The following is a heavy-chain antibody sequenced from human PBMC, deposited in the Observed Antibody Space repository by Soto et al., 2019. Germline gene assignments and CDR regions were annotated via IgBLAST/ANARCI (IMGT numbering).Heavy chain of an antibody. CDR2: INPNSGGT. D-gene: IGHD6-19*01. CDR3: ARSSSGWYYFDY. J-gene: IGHJ4*02. Sequence: QVQLVQSGAEVKKPGASVKVSCQASGYTFTGYYMHWVRQAPGQGLEWMGWINPNSGGTNYAQKFKGWVTMTRDTSISTAYMELSRLRADDTAVYYCARSSSGWYYFDYWGQGTLVTVSS. CDR1: GYTFTGYY. V-gene: IGHV1-2*04.